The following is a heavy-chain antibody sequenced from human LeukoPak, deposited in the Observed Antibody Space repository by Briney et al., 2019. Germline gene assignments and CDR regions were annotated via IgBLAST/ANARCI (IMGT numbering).Heavy chain of an antibody. CDR3: AKARGDYSGSSFGFDP. Sequence: GGSLRLSCAASGFTFSSYGMHWVRQAPGKGLEWVADIWYDESNKYYADSVKGRFTISRDNSKNTLYLQMNSLRAEDTAVYYCAKARGDYSGSSFGFDPWGQGTLVTVSS. CDR2: IWYDESNK. CDR1: GFTFSSYG. V-gene: IGHV3-30*02. D-gene: IGHD1-26*01. J-gene: IGHJ5*02.